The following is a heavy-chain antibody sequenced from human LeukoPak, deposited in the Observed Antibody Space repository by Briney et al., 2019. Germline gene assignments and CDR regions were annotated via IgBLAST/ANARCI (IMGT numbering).Heavy chain of an antibody. CDR2: IYDSGST. D-gene: IGHD1-26*01. J-gene: IGHJ4*02. CDR3: ARWYSGSYRIDY. V-gene: IGHV4-31*03. Sequence: SQTLSLTCTVSGGSISRGGYSWSWIRQHPGKGLEWIGYIYDSGSTSYNPSLKSRVSISEDTSKNQYSLKLSSVTAAETAVYYCARWYSGSYRIDYWGQGTLVTVSS. CDR1: GGSISRGGYS.